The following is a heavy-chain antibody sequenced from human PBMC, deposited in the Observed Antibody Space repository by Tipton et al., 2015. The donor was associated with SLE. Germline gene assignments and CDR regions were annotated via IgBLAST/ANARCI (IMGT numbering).Heavy chain of an antibody. CDR3: ARAPSGEYGMDV. J-gene: IGHJ6*02. V-gene: IGHV3-11*01. D-gene: IGHD4-17*01. CDR2: ISSSGSII. Sequence: SLRLSCAASKFTFSDYYVSWIRQAPGKGLECVSYISSSGSIIYYADSVKGRFTISRDNANNSLYLQMNSLRAEDTAVYYCARAPSGEYGMDVWGQGTTVPSSS. CDR1: KFTFSDYY.